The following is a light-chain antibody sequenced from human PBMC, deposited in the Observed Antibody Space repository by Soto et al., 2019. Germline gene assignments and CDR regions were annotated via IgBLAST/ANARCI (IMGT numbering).Light chain of an antibody. Sequence: DIQMTHSPSTLSASVGDRVTITCRASQRISSWLAWYQQKPGKVPKLLIYDASSLESGVPSNFSGSGSGTEFTLTISSLQPDDFATYYCQQYNSYSWTFGQGT. V-gene: IGKV1-5*01. CDR1: QRISSW. CDR3: QQYNSYSWT. CDR2: DAS. J-gene: IGKJ1*01.